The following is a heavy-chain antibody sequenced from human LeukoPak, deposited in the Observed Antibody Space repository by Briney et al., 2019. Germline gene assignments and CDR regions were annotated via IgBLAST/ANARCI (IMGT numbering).Heavy chain of an antibody. D-gene: IGHD2-21*02. J-gene: IGHJ3*01. Sequence: SETLSLTCTVSGGSISSGYYYWAWIRQPPGKGLEWIGSIYYSGITYYNPSFKSPVTISIDTAKNHFSLKLSSVTAADTAVYYCARGGRVVVTNPFSNPRPKGAFDLWDQGTVVTVSS. CDR2: IYYSGIT. V-gene: IGHV4-39*02. CDR1: GGSISSGYYY. CDR3: ARGGRVVVTNPFSNPRPKGAFDL.